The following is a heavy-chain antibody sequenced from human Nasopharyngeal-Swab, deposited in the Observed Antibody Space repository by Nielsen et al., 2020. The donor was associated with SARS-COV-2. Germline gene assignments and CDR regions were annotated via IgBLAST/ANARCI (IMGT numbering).Heavy chain of an antibody. J-gene: IGHJ6*03. D-gene: IGHD1-7*01. Sequence: GSVKVSCKASGYTFTSYGISWVRQAPGQGLEWMGWISAYNGNTNYAQKLQGRVTMTTDTSTSTAYMELRSLRSDDTAVYYCARRELELRGYYYYMDVWGKGTTVTVSS. V-gene: IGHV1-18*01. CDR3: ARRELELRGYYYYMDV. CDR2: ISAYNGNT. CDR1: GYTFTSYG.